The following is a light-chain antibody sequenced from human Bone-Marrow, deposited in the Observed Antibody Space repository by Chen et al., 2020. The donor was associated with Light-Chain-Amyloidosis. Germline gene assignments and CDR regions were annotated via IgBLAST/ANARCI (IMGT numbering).Light chain of an antibody. CDR3: QSYDIAKV. Sequence: NIVLIQPHSVSESPGKTVTISCTRSSGYIASNYVHWYQQRPGRSPTIVIYEDNQRPSGVPDRFSGSIDRSSNSASLTISGLKTEDEGDYYCQSYDIAKVFGGGTKVTVL. V-gene: IGLV6-57*01. CDR2: EDN. J-gene: IGLJ2*01. CDR1: SGYIASNY.